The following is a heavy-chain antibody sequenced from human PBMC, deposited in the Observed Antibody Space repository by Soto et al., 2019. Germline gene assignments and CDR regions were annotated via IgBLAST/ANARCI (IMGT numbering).Heavy chain of an antibody. CDR2: IYYSGST. CDR3: AREKRSGYGDYFDY. Sequence: SETLSLTCTVSGGSISSYYWSWIRQPPGKGLEWIGHIYYSGSTNYNPSLKSRVTISVDTSKNQFSLKLSSVTAADTAVYYCAREKRSGYGDYFDYWGQGTLVTVSS. D-gene: IGHD5-12*01. V-gene: IGHV4-59*01. CDR1: GGSISSYY. J-gene: IGHJ4*02.